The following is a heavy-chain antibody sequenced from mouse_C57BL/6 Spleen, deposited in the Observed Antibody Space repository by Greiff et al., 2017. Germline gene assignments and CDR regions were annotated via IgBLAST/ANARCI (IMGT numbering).Heavy chain of an antibody. CDR2: IYPGSGST. V-gene: IGHV1-55*01. Sequence: QVQLQQPGAELVKPGASVKMSCKASGYTFTSYWITWVKQRPGQGLEWIGDIYPGSGSTNYNEKFKSKATLTVDTSSSTAYMQLSSRTSEDSAVYYCARCVGYDYDAGIDYWGQGTTLTVSS. CDR1: GYTFTSYW. CDR3: ARCVGYDYDAGIDY. J-gene: IGHJ2*01. D-gene: IGHD2-4*01.